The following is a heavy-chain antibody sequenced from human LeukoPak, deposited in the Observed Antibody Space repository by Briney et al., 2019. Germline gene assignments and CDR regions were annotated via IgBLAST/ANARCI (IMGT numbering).Heavy chain of an antibody. CDR2: IHSGGST. CDR3: ARDRLGTYNWFDP. D-gene: IGHD3-16*01. Sequence: GGSLRLSCAASGFTVSSNYMSWVRQAPGKGLEWVSVIHSGGSTYYADSVKGRFTISRDNSKNTLYLQMNSLRAEDTAVYYCARDRLGTYNWFDPWGQGTLVTVSS. J-gene: IGHJ5*02. CDR1: GFTVSSNY. V-gene: IGHV3-66*02.